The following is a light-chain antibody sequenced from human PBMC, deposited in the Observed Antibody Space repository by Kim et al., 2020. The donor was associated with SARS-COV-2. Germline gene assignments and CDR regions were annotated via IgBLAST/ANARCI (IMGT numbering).Light chain of an antibody. CDR3: QSYDNSLSHFVL. CDR1: RSNIGAGYD. J-gene: IGLJ2*01. Sequence: QSVLTQPPSVSGAPGQRVTISCTGSRSNIGAGYDVHWYQQLPGTAPKLLIYRDINRPSGVPDRFSGSRPGSSASLAITALQAEDEADYYCQSYDNSLSHFVLFGGGTQLTVL. CDR2: RDI. V-gene: IGLV1-40*01.